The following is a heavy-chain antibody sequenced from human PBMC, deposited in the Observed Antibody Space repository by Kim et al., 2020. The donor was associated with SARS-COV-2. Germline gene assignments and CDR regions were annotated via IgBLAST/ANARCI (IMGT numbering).Heavy chain of an antibody. Sequence: GGSLRLSCAASGFTFSSYAMHWVRQAPGKGLQWVSGISGSGSSTYYADSVKGRFTISRDNSKNTLYLQMNSLRAEETAVYYCAKGGSSSSWYYFDYWGQGTLVTVSS. J-gene: IGHJ4*02. CDR3: AKGGSSSSWYYFDY. D-gene: IGHD6-13*01. V-gene: IGHV3-23*01. CDR1: GFTFSSYA. CDR2: ISGSGSST.